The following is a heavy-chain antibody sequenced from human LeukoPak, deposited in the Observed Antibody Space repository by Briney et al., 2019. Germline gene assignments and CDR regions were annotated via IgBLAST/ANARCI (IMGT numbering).Heavy chain of an antibody. CDR3: ARDRDYYDSSGYPAFDY. D-gene: IGHD3-22*01. Sequence: GRSLRLSCAASGFTFSSYGMHWVRQAPGKGLEWVAVIWYDGSNKYYADSVKGRFTISRDNSKHTLYLQMNGLRAEDTAVYYCARDRDYYDSSGYPAFDYWGQGTLVTVSS. V-gene: IGHV3-33*01. CDR2: IWYDGSNK. J-gene: IGHJ4*02. CDR1: GFTFSSYG.